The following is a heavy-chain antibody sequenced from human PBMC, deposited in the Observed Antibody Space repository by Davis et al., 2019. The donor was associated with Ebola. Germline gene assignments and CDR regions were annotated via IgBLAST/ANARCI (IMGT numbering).Heavy chain of an antibody. CDR2: INTGNGNT. D-gene: IGHD1-1*01. V-gene: IGHV1-3*04. J-gene: IGHJ3*02. CDR1: GYTFSASYA. Sequence: ASVKVSCKASGYTFSASYAIQWVRQAPGQRLEWMGWINTGNGNTKYSEKVQGRVTITRDTSASTAYMELSSLRSEDTAVYYCARSIWYNWNEPFDIWGQGTMVTVSS. CDR3: ARSIWYNWNEPFDI.